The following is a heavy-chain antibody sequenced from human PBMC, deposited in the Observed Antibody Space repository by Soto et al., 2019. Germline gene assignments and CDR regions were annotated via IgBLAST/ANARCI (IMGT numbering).Heavy chain of an antibody. V-gene: IGHV1-18*01. CDR2: ISAYNGNT. J-gene: IGHJ4*02. Sequence: QVQLVQSGAEVKKPGASVKVSCKASGYTFTNFGISWVRQAPGQGLEWMGWISAYNGNTNYAQNFQGRFTITTDTSISTGYMEVRSLRADDTAVYYCARGGTPIVYWCQGTLVTFSS. CDR3: ARGGTPIVY. CDR1: GYTFTNFG. D-gene: IGHD3-16*01.